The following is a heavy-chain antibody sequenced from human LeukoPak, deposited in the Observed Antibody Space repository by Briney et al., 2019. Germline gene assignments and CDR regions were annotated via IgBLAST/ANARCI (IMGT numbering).Heavy chain of an antibody. Sequence: SQTLSLTCAVSGGSISSGGYSWSWIRQPPGKGLEWIGYIYHSGSTYYNPSLKSRVTISVDRSKNQFSLKLSSVTAADTAVYYCASRKERFLEWLLWSPDAFDIWGQGTMVTVSS. CDR2: IYHSGST. V-gene: IGHV4-30-2*01. CDR1: GGSISSGGYS. J-gene: IGHJ3*02. CDR3: ASRKERFLEWLLWSPDAFDI. D-gene: IGHD3-3*01.